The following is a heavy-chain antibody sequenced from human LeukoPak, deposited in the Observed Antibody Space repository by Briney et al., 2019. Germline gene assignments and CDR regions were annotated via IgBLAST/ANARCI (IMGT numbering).Heavy chain of an antibody. V-gene: IGHV7-4-1*02. CDR3: ARALEPTSYSSGWYFGYYYYYYYMDV. J-gene: IGHJ6*03. CDR1: GYTFTSYA. CDR2: INTNTGNP. D-gene: IGHD6-19*01. Sequence: ASVKVSCKASGYTFTSYAMNWVRQAPGQGLEWMGWINTNTGNPTYAQGFTGRFVFSLDTSVSTAYLQISSLKAEDTAVYYCARALEPTSYSSGWYFGYYYYYYYMDVWGKGTTVTVSS.